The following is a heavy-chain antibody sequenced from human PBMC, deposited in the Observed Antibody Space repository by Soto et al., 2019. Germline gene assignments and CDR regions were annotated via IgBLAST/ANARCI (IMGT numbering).Heavy chain of an antibody. D-gene: IGHD2-15*01. J-gene: IGHJ6*02. CDR3: ARDWGYCSGGSCSRRKYYYYGMDV. Sequence: SQTLSLTCAISGDSVSSNTAAWNWIRSSPSRGLEWLGRTYYRSNWYNDYAVSVKSRITINPDTSKNQFSLQLNSVTPEDTAVYYCARDWGYCSGGSCSRRKYYYYGMDVWGQGTTVTVSS. V-gene: IGHV6-1*01. CDR2: TYYRSNWYN. CDR1: GDSVSSNTAA.